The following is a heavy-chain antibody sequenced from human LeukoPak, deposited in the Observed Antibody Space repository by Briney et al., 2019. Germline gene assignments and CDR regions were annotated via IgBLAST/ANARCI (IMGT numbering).Heavy chain of an antibody. CDR1: GGSVSSGSYY. V-gene: IGHV4-61*01. D-gene: IGHD4/OR15-4a*01. J-gene: IGHJ6*02. CDR3: ARDGLQDYDSGDYYYGMDV. Sequence: SETLSLTCTVSGGSVSSGSYYWSWIRQPPGKGLEWIGYIYYSGSTNYNPSLKSRVTISVDTSKNQFSLKLSSVTAADTAVYYCARDGLQDYDSGDYYYGMDVWGQGTTVTVSS. CDR2: IYYSGST.